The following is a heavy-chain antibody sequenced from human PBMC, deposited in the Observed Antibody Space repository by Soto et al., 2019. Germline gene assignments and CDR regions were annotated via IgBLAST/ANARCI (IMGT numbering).Heavy chain of an antibody. CDR1: GYSFTNYA. CDR2: INPGNGNP. D-gene: IGHD1-1*01. J-gene: IGHJ3*02. Sequence: ASVKVSCKASGYSFTNYAMHWVRQAPGQGLEWMAWINPGNGNPQYSQKFQGRVTVTKDTSANTAYMELSSLRSEDTAVYYCAAEPSYGRRNAFDIWGQGTMVTVSS. V-gene: IGHV1-3*01. CDR3: AAEPSYGRRNAFDI.